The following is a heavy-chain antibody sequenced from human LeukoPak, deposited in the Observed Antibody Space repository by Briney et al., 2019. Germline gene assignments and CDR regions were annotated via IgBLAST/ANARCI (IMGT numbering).Heavy chain of an antibody. V-gene: IGHV3-7*03. Sequence: GGSLRLSCAASGFTFSSYWMSWVRQAPGKGLEWVANIKQDGSEKYYVDSVKGRFTISRDNAKNSLYLQMNSLRAEDTAIYYCAKEMARGDLFDYWGQGTLATVSS. J-gene: IGHJ4*02. CDR3: AKEMARGDLFDY. CDR2: IKQDGSEK. D-gene: IGHD3-10*01. CDR1: GFTFSSYW.